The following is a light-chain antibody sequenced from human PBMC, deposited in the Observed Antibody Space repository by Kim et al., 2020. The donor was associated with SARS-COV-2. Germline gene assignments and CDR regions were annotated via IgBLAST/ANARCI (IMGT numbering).Light chain of an antibody. Sequence: VYPGGRAPLPGRAGQSVDRKLAWYQQRPGQAPRLVIYEASTRATGIPATISGGGSGTEFTLSISRVQSEDFAVYYCQQYKNWPQTFGQGTKLEI. CDR3: QQYKNWPQT. V-gene: IGKV3-15*01. CDR1: QSVDRK. CDR2: EAS. J-gene: IGKJ2*01.